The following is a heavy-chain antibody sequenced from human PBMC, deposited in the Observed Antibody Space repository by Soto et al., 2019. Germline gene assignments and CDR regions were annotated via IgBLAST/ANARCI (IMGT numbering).Heavy chain of an antibody. Sequence: PSYTLSLTCSVYAGSFSHYYWNWIRQSPGKGLEWIGKIKHSGSSNYNPSLRSRVSISVDMSKNQFSLRLTSVTAADTAVYYCARGGSSDWQVALDIWGQGTMVTVSS. CDR1: AGSFSHYY. D-gene: IGHD6-19*01. CDR3: ARGGSSDWQVALDI. CDR2: IKHSGSS. V-gene: IGHV4-34*01. J-gene: IGHJ3*02.